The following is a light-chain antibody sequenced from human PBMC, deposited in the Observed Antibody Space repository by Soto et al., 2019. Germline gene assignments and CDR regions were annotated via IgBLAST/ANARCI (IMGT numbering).Light chain of an antibody. V-gene: IGKV3-15*01. J-gene: IGKJ3*01. CDR2: GAS. Sequence: EIEMTQSPATLSVSPGERATLSCRASQSVGSNLAWYQQKPGQAPRLLIYGASSRPTGIPARFSGSGSGTAFTPTISSRQSEDFAVYYCQQYDNWPLTFGPGTKVDIK. CDR1: QSVGSN. CDR3: QQYDNWPLT.